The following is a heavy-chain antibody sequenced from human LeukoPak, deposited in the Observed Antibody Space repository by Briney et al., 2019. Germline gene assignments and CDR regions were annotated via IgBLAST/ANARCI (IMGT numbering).Heavy chain of an antibody. Sequence: PGGSLRLSCAASGFTFSSYAMSWVRQAPGKGLEWVSAISGSGGSTYYADSVKGRFTISRDNSKNTLYLQMNSLRAEDTAVYYCATHQEVRRDFWSGYYNYYGMDVWGQGTTVAVSS. CDR1: GFTFSSYA. V-gene: IGHV3-23*01. CDR3: ATHQEVRRDFWSGYYNYYGMDV. D-gene: IGHD3-3*01. J-gene: IGHJ6*02. CDR2: ISGSGGST.